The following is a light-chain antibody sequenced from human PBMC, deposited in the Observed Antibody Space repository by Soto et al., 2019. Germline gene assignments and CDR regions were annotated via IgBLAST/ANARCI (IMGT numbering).Light chain of an antibody. Sequence: DIVMTQSPDSLAVSLGERATINCRSSQSVLYSSNNKNYLNWFQQKPGQPPKLLISWASTRESGVPDRFSGSGSGTDFTLTISSLQAEDVAVHYCQQFYSTLYTFGQGTKLEIK. J-gene: IGKJ2*01. CDR2: WAS. CDR1: QSVLYSSNNKNY. CDR3: QQFYSTLYT. V-gene: IGKV4-1*01.